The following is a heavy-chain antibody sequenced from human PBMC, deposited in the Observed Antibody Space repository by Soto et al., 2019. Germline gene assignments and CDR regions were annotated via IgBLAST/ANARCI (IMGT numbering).Heavy chain of an antibody. V-gene: IGHV4-61*08. D-gene: IGHD6-13*01. CDR2: IYYNAIT. Sequence: QVKLQESGRGLVKPSETLSLTCTVSGDSVSSGAYYWSCVRQPPGKGLEWIGYIYYNAITNYNPSLKSRVAILADTSKSQISLTLNSVTAAETAVYYCARANIVAAGWIFEPWGQGVLVT. CDR3: ARANIVAAGWIFEP. J-gene: IGHJ5*02. CDR1: GDSVSSGAYY.